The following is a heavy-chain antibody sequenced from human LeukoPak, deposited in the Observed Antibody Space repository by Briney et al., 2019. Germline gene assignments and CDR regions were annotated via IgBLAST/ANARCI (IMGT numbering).Heavy chain of an antibody. Sequence: PSETLSLTCTVSGGSISSSSYYWGWIRQPPGKGLEWIGSIYYSGSTYYNPSLKSRVTISVDTSKNQFSLKLSSVTAADTAVYYCARAPGYSHLFDYWGQGTLVTVSS. CDR3: ARAPGYSHLFDY. D-gene: IGHD4-11*01. CDR2: IYYSGST. V-gene: IGHV4-39*07. J-gene: IGHJ4*02. CDR1: GGSISSSSYY.